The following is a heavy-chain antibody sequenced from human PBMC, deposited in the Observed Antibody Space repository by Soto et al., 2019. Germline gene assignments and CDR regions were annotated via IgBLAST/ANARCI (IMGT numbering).Heavy chain of an antibody. Sequence: LRLSCTASGFTFGDYAMSWFRQAPGKGLEWVVFIRSKAYGGKTGYAASVKGRFTISRDDSKSIAYLQMNSLKTEDTAVYYCTATKLRFGVRRYYYYYGMDVWGQGTTVTVSS. V-gene: IGHV3-49*03. CDR2: IRSKAYGGKT. CDR1: GFTFGDYA. J-gene: IGHJ6*02. CDR3: TATKLRFGVRRYYYYYGMDV. D-gene: IGHD3-10*01.